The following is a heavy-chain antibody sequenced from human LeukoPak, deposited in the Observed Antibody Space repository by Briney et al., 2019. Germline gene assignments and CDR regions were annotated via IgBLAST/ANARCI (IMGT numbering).Heavy chain of an antibody. Sequence: QAGGSLRLSCAASGFTFSSYAMSWVRQAPGKGLEWVSDISGSGGSTYYADSVKRRFTISRDNTKNTLYLQMNSLRAEDTAVYYCAKDLGNSMIGHPEYAFDIWGQGTMVTVSS. CDR1: GFTFSSYA. D-gene: IGHD3-22*01. CDR3: AKDLGNSMIGHPEYAFDI. V-gene: IGHV3-23*01. J-gene: IGHJ3*02. CDR2: ISGSGGST.